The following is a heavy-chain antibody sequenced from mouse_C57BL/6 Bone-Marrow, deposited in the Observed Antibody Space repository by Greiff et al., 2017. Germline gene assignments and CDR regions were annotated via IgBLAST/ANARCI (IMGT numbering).Heavy chain of an antibody. CDR3: ARIYLWCFDV. CDR2: IYPRSGNT. Sequence: QVQLQQSGAELARPGASVKLSCKASGYTFTSYGISWVKQRPGQGLEWIGEIYPRSGNTYYNEKFKGKATLTADKSSSTAYMELRSLTSEDSAVYFCARIYLWCFDVWGTGTTVTVSS. D-gene: IGHD2-3*01. J-gene: IGHJ1*03. V-gene: IGHV1-81*01. CDR1: GYTFTSYG.